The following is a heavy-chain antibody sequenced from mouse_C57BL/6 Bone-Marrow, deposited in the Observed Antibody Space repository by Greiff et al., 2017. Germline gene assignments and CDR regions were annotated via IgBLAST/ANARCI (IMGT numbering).Heavy chain of an antibody. CDR2: IYPRSGNT. J-gene: IGHJ1*03. CDR3: AHYYGSSYVLYWYFDV. V-gene: IGHV1-81*01. Sequence: LLESGAELARPGASVKLSCKASGYTFTSYGISWVKQRTGQGLEWIGEIYPRSGNTYYNEKFKGKATLTADKSSSTAYMELRSLTSEDSAVYFCAHYYGSSYVLYWYFDVWGTGTTVTVSS. CDR1: GYTFTSYG. D-gene: IGHD1-1*01.